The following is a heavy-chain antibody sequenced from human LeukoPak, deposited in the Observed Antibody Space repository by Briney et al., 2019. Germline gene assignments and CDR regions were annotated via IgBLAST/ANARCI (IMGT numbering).Heavy chain of an antibody. J-gene: IGHJ3*02. Sequence: GGSLRLSCAASGFTFSSYGMHWVRQAPGKGLEWVAFIRYDGSNKYYADSVKGRFTISRDNSKNTLYLQMNSLRAEDTAVYYCARGGNWNYLSAFDIWGQGTMVTVSS. CDR1: GFTFSSYG. D-gene: IGHD1-7*01. V-gene: IGHV3-30*02. CDR3: ARGGNWNYLSAFDI. CDR2: IRYDGSNK.